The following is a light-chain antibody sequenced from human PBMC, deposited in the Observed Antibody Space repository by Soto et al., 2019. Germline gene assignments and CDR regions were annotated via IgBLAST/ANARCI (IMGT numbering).Light chain of an antibody. CDR2: DVS. CDR3: NSYTTSSSLYV. V-gene: IGLV2-14*01. CDR1: SSDIGGYDY. J-gene: IGLJ1*01. Sequence: QSVLTQPASVSGSPGQSITISCTGTSSDIGGYDYVSWYQQYPGKAPKLMIYDVSNRPSRVSDRFSGSKSANTASLTISGLQAEDEADYYCNSYTTSSSLYVFGTGTKLTVL.